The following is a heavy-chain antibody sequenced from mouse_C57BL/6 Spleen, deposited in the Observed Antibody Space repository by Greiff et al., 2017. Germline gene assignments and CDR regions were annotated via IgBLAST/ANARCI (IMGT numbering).Heavy chain of an antibody. Sequence: EVQLVESGGGLVKPGGSLKLSCAASGFTFSSYAMSWVRQTPEKRLEWVATISDGGSYTYYPDNVKGLFTISRDNAKNHLYLQMSHLKSEDTAMYYCARDAVVARRYFDVWGTGTTVTVSS. CDR3: ARDAVVARRYFDV. CDR1: GFTFSSYA. V-gene: IGHV5-4*01. D-gene: IGHD1-1*01. CDR2: ISDGGSYT. J-gene: IGHJ1*03.